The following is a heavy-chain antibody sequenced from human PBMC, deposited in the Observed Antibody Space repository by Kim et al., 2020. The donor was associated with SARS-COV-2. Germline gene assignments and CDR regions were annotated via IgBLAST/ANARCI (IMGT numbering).Heavy chain of an antibody. J-gene: IGHJ4*02. CDR3: ARQVGSYYADY. V-gene: IGHV4-39*01. D-gene: IGHD1-26*01. Sequence: TYANPSHKSRVTISVDTSKNQFSLKLSSVTAADTAVYYCARQVGSYYADYWGQGTLVTVSS. CDR2: T.